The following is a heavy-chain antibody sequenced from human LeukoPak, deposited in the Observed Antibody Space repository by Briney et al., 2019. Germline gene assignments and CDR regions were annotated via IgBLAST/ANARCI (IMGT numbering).Heavy chain of an antibody. CDR2: ISGSGGST. D-gene: IGHD4-17*01. V-gene: IGHV3-23*01. Sequence: GGSLRLSCAASGCTFSSYAMSWVRQAPGTGLEWVSAISGSGGSTYYADSVKGRFTISRDNSKNTLYLQMNSLRAEDTAVYYCAKDPTNDYGDYYFDYWGQGTLVTVSS. J-gene: IGHJ4*02. CDR1: GCTFSSYA. CDR3: AKDPTNDYGDYYFDY.